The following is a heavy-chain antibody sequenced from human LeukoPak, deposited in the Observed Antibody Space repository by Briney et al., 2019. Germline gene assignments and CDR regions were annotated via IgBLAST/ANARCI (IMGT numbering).Heavy chain of an antibody. CDR1: GGTFSSYA. CDR2: IIPIFGTA. CDR3: ARVRYDSSWGHYYFDY. V-gene: IGHV1-69*05. D-gene: IGHD3-22*01. Sequence: SVTVSCKASGGTFSSYAISWVRQAPGQGLEWMGGIIPIFGTANYAQKFQGRVTITTDESTSTAYMELSSLRSEDTAVYYCARVRYDSSWGHYYFDYWGQGTLVTVSS. J-gene: IGHJ4*02.